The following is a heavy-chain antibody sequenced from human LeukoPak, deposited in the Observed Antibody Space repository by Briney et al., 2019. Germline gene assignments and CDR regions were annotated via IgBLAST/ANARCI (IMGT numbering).Heavy chain of an antibody. J-gene: IGHJ4*02. CDR2: ISTYDDNI. D-gene: IGHD3-22*01. CDR1: GYTFTTYG. CDR3: ARDVLHRIHYDSSAYYPGSSY. V-gene: IGHV1-18*01. Sequence: ASVKVSCKASGYTFTTYGLSWVRQAPGQGLEWLGWISTYDDNIKYAQSLQGRLTLTIDTSTSTAYMELRSLTSDDTAVYYCARDVLHRIHYDSSAYYPGSSYWGQGTLVTVSS.